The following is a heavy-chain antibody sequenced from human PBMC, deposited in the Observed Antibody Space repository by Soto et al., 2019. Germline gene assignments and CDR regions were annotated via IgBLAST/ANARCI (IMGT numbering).Heavy chain of an antibody. J-gene: IGHJ6*02. CDR2: IIPIFGTA. CDR3: ARGTIDIVFVPAALGKDV. CDR1: GGTFSSYA. Sequence: SVKVSCKASGGTFSSYAISWVRQAPGQGLEWMGGIIPIFGTANYAQKFQGRVTITADESTSTAYMELSSLRSEDTAVYYCARGTIDIVFVPAALGKDVWGQGTTVTVSS. D-gene: IGHD2-2*01. V-gene: IGHV1-69*13.